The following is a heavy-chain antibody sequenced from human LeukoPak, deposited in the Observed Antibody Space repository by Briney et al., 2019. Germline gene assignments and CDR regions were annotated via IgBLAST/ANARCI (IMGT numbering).Heavy chain of an antibody. D-gene: IGHD3-16*01. Sequence: SETLSLTCTVSGGSISSYYWSWIRQPPGKGLEWIGEINHSGSTNYNPSLKSRVTISVDTSKNQFPLKLSSVTAADTAVYYCARHRSRLRLAFHFDYWGQGTLVTVSS. J-gene: IGHJ4*02. CDR1: GGSISSYY. V-gene: IGHV4-34*01. CDR3: ARHRSRLRLAFHFDY. CDR2: INHSGST.